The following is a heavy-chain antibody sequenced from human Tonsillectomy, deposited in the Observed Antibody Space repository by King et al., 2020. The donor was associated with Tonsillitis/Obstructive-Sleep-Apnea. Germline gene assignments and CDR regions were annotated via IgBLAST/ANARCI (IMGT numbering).Heavy chain of an antibody. J-gene: IGHJ4*02. CDR2: IKHDASEK. V-gene: IGHV3-7*04. D-gene: IGHD2-8*02. Sequence: EGQRGESGGGLVQPGGSLRLSCAASGFTFRRYWMNWVRQAPGKGLEWVANIKHDASEKDYVDSVKGRFTISRDNAKNSLYLQMNSLRVEDTAVYYCARDHILDYWGQGTLVTVSS. CDR3: ARDHILDY. CDR1: GFTFRRYW.